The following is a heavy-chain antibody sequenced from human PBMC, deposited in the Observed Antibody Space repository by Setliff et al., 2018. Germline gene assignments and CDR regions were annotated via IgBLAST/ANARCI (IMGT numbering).Heavy chain of an antibody. CDR3: ARDRGGTNPWFDF. V-gene: IGHV3-33*08. CDR2: IWDDGVKK. D-gene: IGHD3-10*01. Sequence: LRLSCAASGFTFSTYRMHWVRQAPGKGLEWVAVIWDDGVKKYHADSVKGRFTISRDNSKNTLYLQMNSLKTEDTATYYCARDRGGTNPWFDFWGQGTQVTVSS. J-gene: IGHJ5*01. CDR1: GFTFSTYR.